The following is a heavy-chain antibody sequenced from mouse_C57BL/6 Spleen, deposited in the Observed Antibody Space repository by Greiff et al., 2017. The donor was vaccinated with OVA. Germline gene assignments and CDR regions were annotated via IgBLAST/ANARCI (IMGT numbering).Heavy chain of an antibody. CDR3: TRDAYYSNFWFAY. V-gene: IGHV6-3*01. CDR1: GFTFSNYW. J-gene: IGHJ3*01. CDR2: IRLKSDNYAT. Sequence: EVKLMESGGGLVQPGGSMKLSCVASGFTFSNYWMNWVRQSPEKGLEWVAQIRLKSDNYATHYAESVKGRFTISRDDSKSSVYLQMNNLRAEDTGIYYCTRDAYYSNFWFAYWGQGTLVTVSA. D-gene: IGHD2-5*01.